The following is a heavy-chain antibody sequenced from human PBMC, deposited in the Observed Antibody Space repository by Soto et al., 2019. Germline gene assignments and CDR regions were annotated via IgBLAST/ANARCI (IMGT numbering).Heavy chain of an antibody. CDR3: AKGRGGSGSLTPRVDF. J-gene: IGHJ4*02. CDR1: RFTFHNYA. D-gene: IGHD3-10*01. V-gene: IGHV3-23*01. Sequence: EVQLLESGGGWVQPGGSLRLSCAASRFTFHNYAMTWVRQAPGKGLEWVSAISGGGDTTCYADSVKGRFTVSRDGSKNTLYLQIISLRPEDTALYYCAKGRGGSGSLTPRVDFWGQGTLVTVSS. CDR2: ISGGGDTT.